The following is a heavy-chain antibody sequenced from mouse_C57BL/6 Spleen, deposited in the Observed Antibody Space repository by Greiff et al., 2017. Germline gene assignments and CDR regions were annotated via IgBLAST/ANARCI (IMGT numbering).Heavy chain of an antibody. V-gene: IGHV3-6*01. CDR2: ISYDGSN. Sequence: ESGPGLVKPSQSLSLTCSVTGYSITSGYYWNWIRQFPGNKLEWMGYISYDGSNNYNPSLKNRISITRDTPKNQFFLKLNSVTTEDTATYYCAREGGTAQAPYYYAMDYWGQGTSVTVSS. D-gene: IGHD3-1*01. J-gene: IGHJ4*01. CDR3: AREGGTAQAPYYYAMDY. CDR1: GYSITSGYY.